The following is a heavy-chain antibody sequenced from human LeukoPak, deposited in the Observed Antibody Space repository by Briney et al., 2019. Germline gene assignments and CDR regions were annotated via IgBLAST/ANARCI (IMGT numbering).Heavy chain of an antibody. V-gene: IGHV3-21*01. Sequence: GGSLRLSCAASGFTFSSYSMNWVRQAPGKGLEWVSSISSSSSYIYYADSVKGRFTISRDNAKNSLYLQMNSLRAEDTAVYYCARGGDDILTGYYSNWFDPWGQGTLVTVSS. CDR3: ARGGDDILTGYYSNWFDP. J-gene: IGHJ5*02. D-gene: IGHD3-9*01. CDR2: ISSSSSYI. CDR1: GFTFSSYS.